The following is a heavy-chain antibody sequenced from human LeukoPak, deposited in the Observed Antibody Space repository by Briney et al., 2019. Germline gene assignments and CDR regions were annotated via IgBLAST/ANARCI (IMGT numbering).Heavy chain of an antibody. CDR1: GFTFSSYW. Sequence: GGSLRLSCAASGFTFSSYWMNWVRQAPGKGLEWVSYISSSGSTIYYADSVKGRFTISRDNAKNSLYLQMNSLRAEDTAVYYCARVAGTGIDAFDIWGQGTMVTVSS. J-gene: IGHJ3*02. V-gene: IGHV3-48*04. CDR2: ISSSGSTI. D-gene: IGHD6-19*01. CDR3: ARVAGTGIDAFDI.